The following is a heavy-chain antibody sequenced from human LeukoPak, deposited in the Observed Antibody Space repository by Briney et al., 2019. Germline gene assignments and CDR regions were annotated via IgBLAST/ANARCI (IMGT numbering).Heavy chain of an antibody. D-gene: IGHD3-3*02. V-gene: IGHV3-53*01. CDR1: GFTVSSNY. J-gene: IGHJ4*02. Sequence: GGSLRLSCAASGFTVSSNYMSWLRQAPGKGLEWVSVIYSGGSTYYAGSVKGRFTISRDNSKNTLYLQMNSLRAEDTAVYYCARIYISPFYHYYFDYWGQGTLVTVSS. CDR2: IYSGGST. CDR3: ARIYISPFYHYYFDY.